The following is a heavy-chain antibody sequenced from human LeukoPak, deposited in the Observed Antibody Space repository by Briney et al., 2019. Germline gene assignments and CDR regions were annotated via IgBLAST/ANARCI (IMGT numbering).Heavy chain of an antibody. D-gene: IGHD2-15*01. J-gene: IGHJ2*01. CDR3: ARHSVVVVAATDWYFDL. Sequence: SETLSLTCTVSGGSISSSSYYWGWIRQPPGKGLEWIASIYYSGSTNYNPSLKSRVTISVDTSKNQFSLKLSSVTAADTAVYYCARHSVVVVAATDWYFDLWGRGTLVTVSS. CDR2: IYYSGST. V-gene: IGHV4-39*01. CDR1: GGSISSSSYY.